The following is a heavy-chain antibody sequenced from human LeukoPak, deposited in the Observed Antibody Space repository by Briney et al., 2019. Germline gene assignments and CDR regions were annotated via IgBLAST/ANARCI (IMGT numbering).Heavy chain of an antibody. D-gene: IGHD2-15*01. J-gene: IGHJ4*02. Sequence: HPGGSLRLSCAASGFTVSSTYMSWVRQAPGKGLEWVLVIYSGGNIYYIESVKGRFTISRDTSKNTLYLQMNSLRAEDTAVYFCAGRHCSGGGCYFAGADPFDYWGQGTLVTVSS. CDR1: GFTVSSTY. CDR2: IYSGGNI. V-gene: IGHV3-53*01. CDR3: AGRHCSGGGCYFAGADPFDY.